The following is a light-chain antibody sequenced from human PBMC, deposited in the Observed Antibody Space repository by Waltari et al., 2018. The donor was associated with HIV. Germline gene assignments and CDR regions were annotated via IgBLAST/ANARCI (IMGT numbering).Light chain of an antibody. CDR2: DVS. V-gene: IGLV2-11*01. Sequence: QSALTQPRSVSGSLGKSVTIPCTGTSSDVGGYTYVSWYQQHQGKAPKLMIYDVSKRPSGVPDRFAGSKSGNTASLTISGLQAEDEADYYCCSYAGSYTYVVFGGGTKLTVL. J-gene: IGLJ2*01. CDR1: SSDVGGYTY. CDR3: CSYAGSYTYVV.